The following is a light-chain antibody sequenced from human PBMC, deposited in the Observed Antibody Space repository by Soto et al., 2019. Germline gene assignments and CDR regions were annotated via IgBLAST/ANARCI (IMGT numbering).Light chain of an antibody. J-gene: IGLJ1*01. V-gene: IGLV2-8*01. CDR2: EVT. CDR3: ATWADGLSSYV. CDR1: NSDIGASNS. Sequence: QSALTQPPSASGSPGQSVTISCAGSNSDIGASNSVSWYQQHPGKAPKLLISEVTKRPSGVPDRFSGSKSGNTASLAISGLQSEDEAEYFCATWADGLSSYVFGTGTKLTVL.